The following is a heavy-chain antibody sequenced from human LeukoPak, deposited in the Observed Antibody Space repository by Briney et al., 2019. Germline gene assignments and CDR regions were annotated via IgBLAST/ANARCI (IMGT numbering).Heavy chain of an antibody. J-gene: IGHJ3*02. V-gene: IGHV4-34*01. CDR3: ARGRGSYFALHYRRWGYAFDI. CDR2: INHSGST. CDR1: GGSFSGYY. D-gene: IGHD1-26*01. Sequence: PSETLSLTCAVYGGSFSGYYWSWIRQPPGKGLEWIGEINHSGSTNYNPSLKSRVTISVDTSKNQFSLKLSSVTAADTAVYYCARGRGSYFALHYRRWGYAFDIWGQGTMVTVSS.